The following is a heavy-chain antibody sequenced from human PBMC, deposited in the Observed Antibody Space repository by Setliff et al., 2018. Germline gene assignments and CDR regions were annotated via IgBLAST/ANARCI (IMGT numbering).Heavy chain of an antibody. CDR1: GASLSSGSYY. CDR3: AKEYVVNSFVSNSHQHYGLDV. J-gene: IGHJ6*02. CDR2: IYTSGAT. Sequence: SETLSLTCTVSGASLSSGSYYWSWIRQSAGKGLEWIGRIYTSGATTYSPSLKSRVSISADTSKNLFSLRLKSVTAADTAVYYCAKEYVVNSFVSNSHQHYGLDVWGQGTTVTVS. D-gene: IGHD2-21*01. V-gene: IGHV4-61*02.